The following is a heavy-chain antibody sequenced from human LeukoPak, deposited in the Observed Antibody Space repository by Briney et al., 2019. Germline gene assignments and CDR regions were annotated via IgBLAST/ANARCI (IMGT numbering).Heavy chain of an antibody. J-gene: IGHJ4*02. CDR3: AKQLGYCSDGSCYFPY. CDR1: GFTFSSSA. CDR2: ISNNGGYT. V-gene: IGHV3-23*01. D-gene: IGHD2-15*01. Sequence: GGSLRLSCAASGFTFSSSAMSWVRQAPGKGLEWVSAISNNGGYTYYADSVQGRLTISRDNSKSTLCLQMNSLRAEDTAVYYCAKQLGYCSDGSCYFPYWGQGTLVTVSS.